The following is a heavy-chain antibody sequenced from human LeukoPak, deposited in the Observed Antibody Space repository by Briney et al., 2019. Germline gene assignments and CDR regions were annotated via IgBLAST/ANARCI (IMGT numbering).Heavy chain of an antibody. J-gene: IGHJ3*02. Sequence: GGSLRLSCAASGFTFSSYEMNWVRQAPGKGLEWVSYISSSGSTIYYADSVKGRFTISRDNSKNTLYLQMNSLRAEDTAVYYCAKEGVGDAFDIWGQGTMVTVSS. V-gene: IGHV3-48*03. D-gene: IGHD3-3*01. CDR3: AKEGVGDAFDI. CDR1: GFTFSSYE. CDR2: ISSSGSTI.